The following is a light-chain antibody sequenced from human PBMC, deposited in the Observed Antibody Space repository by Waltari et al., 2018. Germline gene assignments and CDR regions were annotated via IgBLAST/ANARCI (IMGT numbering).Light chain of an antibody. J-gene: IGKJ1*01. CDR3: QNHERLPAT. Sequence: EGVLTQSPGTLSLSPGERATLSCRASQSVSKYLAWYQQRPGQAPRLLIYAASTRATGVSDRFSGSGFGTDFSLTISRLEPEDFAVYFCQNHERLPATFGQGTKVEIK. CDR1: QSVSKY. CDR2: AAS. V-gene: IGKV3-20*01.